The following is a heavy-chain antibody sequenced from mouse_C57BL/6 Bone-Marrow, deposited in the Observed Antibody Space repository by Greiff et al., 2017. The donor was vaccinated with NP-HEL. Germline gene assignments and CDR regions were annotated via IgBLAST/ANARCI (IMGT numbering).Heavy chain of an antibody. CDR3: GGWFVWFAY. Sequence: QVQLKQPGAELVKPGASVKLSCKASGYTFTSYWMHWVKQRPGQGLEWIGMIHPNSGSTNYNEKFKSKATLTVDKSSSTAYMQLSSLTSEDSAVYYCGGWFVWFAYWGQGTLVTVSA. V-gene: IGHV1-64*01. D-gene: IGHD2-3*01. CDR2: IHPNSGST. CDR1: GYTFTSYW. J-gene: IGHJ3*01.